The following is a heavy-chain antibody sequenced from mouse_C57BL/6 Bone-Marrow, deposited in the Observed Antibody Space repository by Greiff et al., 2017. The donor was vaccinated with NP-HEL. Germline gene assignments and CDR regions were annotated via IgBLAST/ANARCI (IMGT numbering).Heavy chain of an antibody. V-gene: IGHV5-6*01. CDR2: ISSGGSYT. D-gene: IGHD1-1*01. J-gene: IGHJ4*01. CDR1: GFTFSSYG. Sequence: LVVESGGDLVKPGGSLKLSCAASGFTFSSYGMSWVRQTPDKRLEWVATISSGGSYTYYPDSVKGRFTISRDNAKNTLYLQMSSLKSEDTAMYYCARGPTVVALYAMDYWGQGTSVTVSS. CDR3: ARGPTVVALYAMDY.